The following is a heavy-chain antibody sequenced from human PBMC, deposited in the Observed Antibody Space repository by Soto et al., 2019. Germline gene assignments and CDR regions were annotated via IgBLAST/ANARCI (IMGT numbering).Heavy chain of an antibody. J-gene: IGHJ4*02. CDR2: IYPGDSDT. CDR1: GYNFGSHW. CDR3: ARRSDYDGGGYSDFDS. V-gene: IGHV5-51*01. D-gene: IGHD3-22*01. Sequence: EVQLVQSGAEVKKTGESLKISCKGSGYNFGSHWVAWVRQMPGKGLEWMGIIYPGDSDTRYSPSFQGQVTISADKSTATAYLQWRSLKASDTAKYYCARRSDYDGGGYSDFDSWGQGTLVTVSS.